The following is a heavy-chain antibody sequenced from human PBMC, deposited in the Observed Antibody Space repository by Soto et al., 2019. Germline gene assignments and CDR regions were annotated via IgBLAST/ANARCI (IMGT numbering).Heavy chain of an antibody. J-gene: IGHJ6*02. CDR2: ISSSGNTI. Sequence: EVQLVESGGGLVQPGGSLRLSCAASGFSLSDYEMNWVRQAPGKGLEWVSYISSSGNTIYYADSVKGRFTISRDNAKNSLYLQMNRLRDEDTAVYYCARDPAARRVRRLPSDFGMDVWGQGTTVTVSS. CDR1: GFSLSDYE. CDR3: ARDPAARRVRRLPSDFGMDV. V-gene: IGHV3-48*03. D-gene: IGHD3-3*01.